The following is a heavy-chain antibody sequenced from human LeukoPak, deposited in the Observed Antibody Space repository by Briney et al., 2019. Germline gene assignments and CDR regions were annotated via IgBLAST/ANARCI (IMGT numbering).Heavy chain of an antibody. V-gene: IGHV3-66*04. Sequence: TGGSLRLSCAASGFTVSSNYMSWVRQAPGKGLEWVSVIYSGGSTYYADSMKGRFTISRDNSKNTLYLQMNSLRADDTALYYCAKPSPGGNHFDYWGQGTLVTVSS. J-gene: IGHJ4*02. CDR1: GFTVSSNY. CDR2: IYSGGST. CDR3: AKPSPGGNHFDY. D-gene: IGHD4-23*01.